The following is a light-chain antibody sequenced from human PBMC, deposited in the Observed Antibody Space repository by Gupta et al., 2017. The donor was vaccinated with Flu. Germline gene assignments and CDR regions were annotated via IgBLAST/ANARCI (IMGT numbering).Light chain of an antibody. CDR3: QQNFNNPKVT. J-gene: IGKJ4*01. CDR1: QNSLYNSNNKNY. Sequence: DIVMTQSPDSLAESLGERATINCKSSQNSLYNSNNKNYLSWYKQKPGQPPKLLFYWASTRESGVPDRFIGSGFGTDFTLTISSRQEDDVAVYYCQQNFNNPKVTFGGGTKVEIK. CDR2: WAS. V-gene: IGKV4-1*01.